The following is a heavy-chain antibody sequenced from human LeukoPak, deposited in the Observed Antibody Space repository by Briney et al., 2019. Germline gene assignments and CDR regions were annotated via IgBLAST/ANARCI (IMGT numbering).Heavy chain of an antibody. CDR1: GGTFSSYA. D-gene: IGHD3-10*01. CDR3: ARGRFGELLYY. Sequence: ASVKVSCKASGGTFSSYAISWVRQAPGQGLEWMGRIIPILGIANYAQKFQGRVTITADKSTSTAYMELSSLRSEDTAVYYCARGRFGELLYYWGQGTLVTVSS. V-gene: IGHV1-69*04. J-gene: IGHJ4*02. CDR2: IIPILGIA.